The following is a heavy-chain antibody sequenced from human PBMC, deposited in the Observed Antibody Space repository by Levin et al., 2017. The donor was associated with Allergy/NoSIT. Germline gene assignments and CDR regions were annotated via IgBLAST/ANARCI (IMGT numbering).Heavy chain of an antibody. Sequence: PSETLSLTCAASGFTFSSYWMSWVRQAPGKGLEWVANIKQDGTEKYYVDSVRGRFTVSKDNAKNSVYLQMSSLRVEDTAMYYCARNWRSAFDIWGQGTVVTVSS. CDR1: GFTFSSYW. J-gene: IGHJ3*02. CDR3: ARNWRSAFDI. CDR2: IKQDGTEK. V-gene: IGHV3-7*04.